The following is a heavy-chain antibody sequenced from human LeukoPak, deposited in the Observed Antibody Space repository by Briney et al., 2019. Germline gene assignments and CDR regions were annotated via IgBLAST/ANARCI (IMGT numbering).Heavy chain of an antibody. CDR1: GGSISSSNYY. CDR3: ARVSHCSSTSCYARWFDY. CDR2: IFYDGST. D-gene: IGHD2-2*01. J-gene: IGHJ4*02. V-gene: IGHV4-39*07. Sequence: SETLSLTCTVSGGSISSSNYYWGWIRQPPGKGLEWIGSIFYDGSTFYNPSLKSRVTISVDTSKNQFSLKLSSVTAADTAVYYCARVSHCSSTSCYARWFDYWGQGTLVTVSS.